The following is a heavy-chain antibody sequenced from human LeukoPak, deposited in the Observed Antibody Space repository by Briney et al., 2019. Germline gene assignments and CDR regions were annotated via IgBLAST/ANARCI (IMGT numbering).Heavy chain of an antibody. J-gene: IGHJ4*02. Sequence: ASVKVSCKASGGTFISYAISWVRQAPGQGLEWMGWINTNTGNPTYAQGFTGRFVFPLDTSVSTAYLQISSLKAEDTAVYYCARQYGDHGARLDYWGQGTLVTVSS. D-gene: IGHD4-17*01. CDR1: GGTFISYA. V-gene: IGHV7-4-1*02. CDR3: ARQYGDHGARLDY. CDR2: INTNTGNP.